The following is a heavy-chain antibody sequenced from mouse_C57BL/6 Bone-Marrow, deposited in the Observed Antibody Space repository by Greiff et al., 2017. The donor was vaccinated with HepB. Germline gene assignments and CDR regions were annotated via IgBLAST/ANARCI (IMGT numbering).Heavy chain of an antibody. V-gene: IGHV2-9-1*01. D-gene: IGHD2-5*01. CDR2: IWTGGGT. CDR3: ALAYYSNYGSWFAY. Sequence: VHLVESGPGLVAPSQSLSITCTVSGFSLTSYAISWVRQPPGKGLEWLGVIWTGGGTNYNSALKSRLSISKDNSKSQVFLKMNSLQTDDTARYYCALAYYSNYGSWFAYWGQGTLVTVSA. J-gene: IGHJ3*01. CDR1: GFSLTSYA.